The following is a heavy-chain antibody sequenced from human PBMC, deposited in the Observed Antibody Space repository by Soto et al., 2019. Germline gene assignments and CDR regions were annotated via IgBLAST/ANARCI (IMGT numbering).Heavy chain of an antibody. J-gene: IGHJ4*02. CDR1: GYTFTSYG. CDR3: ARDPAPYSNGWYY. CDR2: INTKNGNT. V-gene: IGHV1-18*01. D-gene: IGHD6-19*01. Sequence: QIYLVQSGAEVKKPGASVKVSCKASGYTFTSYGIIWVRQAPGQGLEWMGWINTKNGNTHYAQKLQGRVTMTTDTSTTTAYMELRSLRTDDPAVYFCARDPAPYSNGWYYWGQGTLVTVSS.